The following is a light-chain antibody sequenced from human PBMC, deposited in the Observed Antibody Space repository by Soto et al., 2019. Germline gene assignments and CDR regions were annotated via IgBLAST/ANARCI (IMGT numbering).Light chain of an antibody. CDR1: QSVTSNY. Sequence: EIVLTQAPGTLSLSPGERATLSCRASQSVTSNYLAWYQQKPGQAPRLLIYGASTRATGIPDRFSGGGSGTEFTLTISRLEPEDFALYYCQHYGNSPRTFGQGTKVESK. CDR2: GAS. V-gene: IGKV3-20*01. CDR3: QHYGNSPRT. J-gene: IGKJ1*01.